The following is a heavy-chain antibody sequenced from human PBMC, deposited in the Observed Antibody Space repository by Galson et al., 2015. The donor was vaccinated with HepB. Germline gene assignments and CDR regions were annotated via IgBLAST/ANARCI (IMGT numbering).Heavy chain of an antibody. D-gene: IGHD4-23*01. CDR2: SSANGVNK. Sequence: SLRLSCAASRFTFSSYAMSWVRQAPGKGLEWVSGSSANGVNKYYADSVKGRFTISRDNSKNTLLLHMNSLRAEDTAVYYCAKSRNYGGATDAFDIWGQGTVVSVSS. V-gene: IGHV3-23*01. J-gene: IGHJ3*02. CDR1: RFTFSSYA. CDR3: AKSRNYGGATDAFDI.